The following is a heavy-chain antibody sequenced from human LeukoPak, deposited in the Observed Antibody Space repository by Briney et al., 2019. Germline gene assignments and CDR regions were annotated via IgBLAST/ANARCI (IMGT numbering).Heavy chain of an antibody. Sequence: GGSLRLSCAASGFTFNDAWMSWVRQAPGKGLEWVSSISASGRGTYYADSVKGRFTISRDNSKNTLYLQVNSLRAEDTAVYHCAKKSPIFGVVIPLFDYWGQGTLVSVSS. J-gene: IGHJ4*02. CDR2: ISASGRGT. CDR3: AKKSPIFGVVIPLFDY. CDR1: GFTFNDAW. V-gene: IGHV3-23*01. D-gene: IGHD3-3*01.